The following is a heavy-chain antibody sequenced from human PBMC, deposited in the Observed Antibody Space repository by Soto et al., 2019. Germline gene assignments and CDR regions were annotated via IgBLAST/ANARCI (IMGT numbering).Heavy chain of an antibody. V-gene: IGHV3-23*01. J-gene: IGHJ4*02. CDR2: INVGGGST. D-gene: IGHD6-13*01. CDR1: GFTFSTYA. CDR3: AKHGAPSRSWFYSDY. Sequence: GGSLRLSCAASGFTFSTYALSWVRQAPGRGLEWVSAINVGGGSTYYADSVEGRFTISRDDSKDTLYLQMNSLRVEDTAVYHCAKHGAPSRSWFYSDYWGQGALVTVSS.